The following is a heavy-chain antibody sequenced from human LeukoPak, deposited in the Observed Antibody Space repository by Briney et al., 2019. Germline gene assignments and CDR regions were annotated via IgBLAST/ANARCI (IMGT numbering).Heavy chain of an antibody. CDR3: AKGHTYGMI. CDR2: ISSSGTTM. Sequence: GGSLRLSCAASGFTFSDYYMSWIRQTPGKGLEWVSYISSSGTTMEYADSVKGRFTISRDNAKDSLYLQMNSLGAEDTAVYYCAKGHTYGMIWGKGTLVTVSS. V-gene: IGHV3-11*01. CDR1: GFTFSDYY. J-gene: IGHJ4*02. D-gene: IGHD5-18*01.